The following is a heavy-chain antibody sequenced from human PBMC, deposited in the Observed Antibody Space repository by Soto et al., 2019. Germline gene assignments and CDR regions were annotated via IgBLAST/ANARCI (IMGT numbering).Heavy chain of an antibody. J-gene: IGHJ6*02. CDR1: GGTFSSSG. CDR3: ARWPQPRYTDDPYAGDV. V-gene: IGHV1-69*11. Sequence: QVHLVQSGTEVKKPGSSVKVSCTASGGTFSSSGFSWVRQAPGQGLEWMGMIVPSLDTTNYAQKFQARVTITADEVTSTAYMEWRSLRSEDTAVYYCARWPQPRYTDDPYAGDVWGQGTRVIDSS. CDR2: IVPSLDTT. D-gene: IGHD3-16*02.